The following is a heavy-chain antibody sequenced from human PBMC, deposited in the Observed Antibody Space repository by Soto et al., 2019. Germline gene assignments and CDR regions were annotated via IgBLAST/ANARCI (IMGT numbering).Heavy chain of an antibody. Sequence: ASVKVSCKASGYTFTGYYMHWVRQAPGQGLEWMGRINTKSGGTNYAQKFQGRVTMTRDTSISTAYMELSGLRSDDTAVYYCARELTPDAFDIWGQGTMVTVSS. CDR2: INTKSGGT. V-gene: IGHV1-2*02. CDR3: ARELTPDAFDI. D-gene: IGHD7-27*01. CDR1: GYTFTGYY. J-gene: IGHJ3*02.